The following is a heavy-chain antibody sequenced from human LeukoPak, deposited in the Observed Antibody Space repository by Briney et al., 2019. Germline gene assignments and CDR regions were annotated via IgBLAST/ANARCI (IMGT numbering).Heavy chain of an antibody. CDR1: GGSFSGYY. J-gene: IGHJ6*03. CDR2: INHSGST. V-gene: IGHV4-34*01. D-gene: IGHD6-13*01. CDR3: ARHAPGIAAAGTPSLYYYYYYYMDV. Sequence: PSETLSLTCAVYGGSFSGYYWSWIRQPPGKGLEWIGEINHSGSTNHNPSLKSRVTISVDTSKNQFSLKLSSVTAADTAVYYCARHAPGIAAAGTPSLYYYYYYYMDVWGKGTTVTVSS.